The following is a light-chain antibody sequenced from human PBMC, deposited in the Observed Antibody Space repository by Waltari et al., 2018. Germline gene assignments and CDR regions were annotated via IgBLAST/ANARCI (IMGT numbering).Light chain of an antibody. CDR2: DFS. CDR1: QNVGSQ. V-gene: IGKV3-11*01. Sequence: ELVLTQSPATLSLSPGERAALSCRASQNVGSQLAWYQQRPGQAPRLLIDDFSNRATGIPAMFSGSGSGTDFTLTISSLEPEDFAVYYCQQRDSWPLTFGGGTKVEIK. CDR3: QQRDSWPLT. J-gene: IGKJ4*01.